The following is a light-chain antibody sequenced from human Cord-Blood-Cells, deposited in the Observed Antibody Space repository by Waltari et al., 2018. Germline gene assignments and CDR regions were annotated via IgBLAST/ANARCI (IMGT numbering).Light chain of an antibody. CDR1: SSDVGGYNY. CDR3: SSYTGSSLYV. Sequence: QSALTQPASVSGSPGQSITISCTGTSSDVGGYNYVSWYQQHPGKAPKLMIYDVSKRPSGVSNRVSGSKSGSAASLTISGLQAEDEADYYCSSYTGSSLYVFGTGTKVTVL. J-gene: IGLJ1*01. V-gene: IGLV2-14*01. CDR2: DVS.